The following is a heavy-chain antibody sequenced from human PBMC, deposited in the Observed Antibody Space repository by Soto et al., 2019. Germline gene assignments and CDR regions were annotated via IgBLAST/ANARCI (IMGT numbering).Heavy chain of an antibody. CDR3: ARDRYYDSSGYYYLTNDY. D-gene: IGHD3-22*01. Sequence: SVKVSCKASGGTFSSYAISWVRQAPGQGLEWMGGIIPIFGTANYAQKFQGRVTITADESTSTAYMELSSLRSEDTAVYYCARDRYYDSSGYYYLTNDYWGQGTLVTVSS. CDR2: IIPIFGTA. J-gene: IGHJ4*02. CDR1: GGTFSSYA. V-gene: IGHV1-69*13.